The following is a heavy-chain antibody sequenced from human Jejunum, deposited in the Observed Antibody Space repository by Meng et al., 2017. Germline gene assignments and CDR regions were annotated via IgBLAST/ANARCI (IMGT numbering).Heavy chain of an antibody. Sequence: HVPLREPGPGLVKPSGTLSLTCEVSGDSISSTSWWDWLRQPPGKGLEWIGEIYHSGRSNFIPSLKSRVSISLDESKNQFSLTLNSVTAADTAVYYCARGVGDIRFGFDYWGQGILVTVSS. CDR1: GDSISSTSW. CDR3: ARGVGDIRFGFDY. CDR2: IYHSGRS. D-gene: IGHD3-16*01. V-gene: IGHV4-4*02. J-gene: IGHJ4*02.